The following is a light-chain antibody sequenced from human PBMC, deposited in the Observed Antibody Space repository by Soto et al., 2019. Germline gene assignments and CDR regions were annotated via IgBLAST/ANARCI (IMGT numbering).Light chain of an antibody. V-gene: IGLV1-44*01. CDR1: SSNIGSNT. CDR3: AAWDDSLNGVL. J-gene: IGLJ2*01. Sequence: QSVLTQPPSASGTPGQRVTISCSGRSSNIGSNTVNWYQQLPGTAPKFRIYKNNQRPSGVPDRFSGSKSGTSASLAISGLQSEDEADYYCAAWDDSLNGVLFGGGTKLTVL. CDR2: KNN.